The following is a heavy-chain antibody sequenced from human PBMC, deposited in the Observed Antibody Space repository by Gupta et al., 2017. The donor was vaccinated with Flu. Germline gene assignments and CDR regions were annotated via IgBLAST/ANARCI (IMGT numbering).Heavy chain of an antibody. V-gene: IGHV3-30*18. Sequence: VRQAPGKGLAWVAVISWDAINTVYGDSVRGRFTISRDTSKNTVFLQMNSLRVGDTAVYYGAKDIFGPGGRRTGIIGNWFDPWGQGTLVTVSS. D-gene: IGHD1-1*01. CDR3: AKDIFGPGGRRTGIIGNWFDP. CDR2: ISWDAINT. J-gene: IGHJ5*02.